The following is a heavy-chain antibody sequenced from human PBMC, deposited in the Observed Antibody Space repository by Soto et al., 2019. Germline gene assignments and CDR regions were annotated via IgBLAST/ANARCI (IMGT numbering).Heavy chain of an antibody. D-gene: IGHD2-2*01. J-gene: IGHJ6*02. Sequence: CKGSGYSFTSYWIGWVRQMPGKGLEWMGIIYPGDSDTRYSPSFQGQVTISADKSISTAYLQWSSLKASDAAMYYCARTIDCSSTSCYPPYYYGMDVWGQGTTVTVSS. CDR1: GYSFTSYW. V-gene: IGHV5-51*01. CDR3: ARTIDCSSTSCYPPYYYGMDV. CDR2: IYPGDSDT.